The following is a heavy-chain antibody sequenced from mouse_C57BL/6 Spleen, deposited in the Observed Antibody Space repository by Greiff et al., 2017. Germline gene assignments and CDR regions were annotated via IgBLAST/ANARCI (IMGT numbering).Heavy chain of an antibody. CDR3: VKRGLPVGD. CDR2: IRSKSNNYAT. J-gene: IGHJ2*01. CDR1: GFSFNTYA. V-gene: IGHV10-1*01. Sequence: DVQLVESGGGLVQPKGSLKLSCAASGFSFNTYAMNWVRQAPGKGLEWVARIRSKSNNYATYYTDSVKDRFTISRDDSESMLYLQMMNLETEDTAMYYCVKRGLPVGDRGQGTTLTVSS. D-gene: IGHD2-2*01.